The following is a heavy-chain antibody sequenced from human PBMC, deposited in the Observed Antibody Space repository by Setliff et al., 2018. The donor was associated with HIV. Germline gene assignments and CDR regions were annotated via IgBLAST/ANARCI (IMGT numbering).Heavy chain of an antibody. D-gene: IGHD5-18*01. CDR2: IYTSGST. J-gene: IGHJ6*03. V-gene: IGHV4-4*09. CDR1: GGSISSYY. CDR3: VRHTRDTSLAHYYYYIDV. Sequence: SETLSLTCTVSGGSISSYYWSWIRQPPGKGLEWIGYIYTSGSTNYNPSLKSRVTISVDTSKNQFSLKLSSVTAADTAVYYCVRHTRDTSLAHYYYYIDVWGKGTTVTVSS.